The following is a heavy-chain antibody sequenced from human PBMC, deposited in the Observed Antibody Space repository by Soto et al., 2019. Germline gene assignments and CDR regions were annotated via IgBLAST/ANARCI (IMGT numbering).Heavy chain of an antibody. CDR2: MNPNSGNT. D-gene: IGHD2-15*01. V-gene: IGHV1-8*01. CDR1: GYTFTSYD. CDR3: ARGRYCSGGSCYSFGNWFDP. J-gene: IGHJ5*02. Sequence: QVQLVQSGAEVKKPGASVKVSCKASGYTFTSYDINWVRQATGQGLEWMGWMNPNSGNTGYAQKFQGRVTMTRNTSISTAYMELSSLRSEDTAVYYCARGRYCSGGSCYSFGNWFDPWGQGTLVTVSS.